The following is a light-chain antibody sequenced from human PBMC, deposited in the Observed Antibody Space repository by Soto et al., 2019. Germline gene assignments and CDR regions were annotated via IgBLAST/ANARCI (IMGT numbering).Light chain of an antibody. CDR1: NSDVGGYNY. CDR2: EVS. V-gene: IGLV2-14*01. CDR3: RSYTSSSTLEVL. Sequence: QSALTQPASVSGSPGQSITISCTGSNSDVGGYNYVSWYQHHPGKAPKLMIYEVSNRPSGVSNRFSGSKSGNTASLTISGLQAEDEADYYCRSYTSSSTLEVLFGGGTQLTVL. J-gene: IGLJ2*01.